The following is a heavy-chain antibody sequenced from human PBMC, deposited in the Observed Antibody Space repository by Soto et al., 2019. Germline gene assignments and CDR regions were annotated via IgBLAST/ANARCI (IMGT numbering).Heavy chain of an antibody. V-gene: IGHV1-69*04. CDR3: AREHGDYDSAEYFQH. J-gene: IGHJ1*01. CDR2: IIPILGIA. CDR1: GGTFSSYT. Sequence: SVKVSCKASGGTFSSYTISWVRQAPGQGLEWMGRIIPILGIANYAQKFQGRVTITADKSTSTAYMELSSLRSEDTAVYYCAREHGDYDSAEYFQHWGQGTLVTVSS. D-gene: IGHD4-17*01.